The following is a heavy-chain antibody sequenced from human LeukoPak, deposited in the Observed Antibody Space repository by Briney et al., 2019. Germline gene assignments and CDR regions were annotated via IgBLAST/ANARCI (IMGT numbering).Heavy chain of an antibody. CDR3: AKDPLTLYYDSSGRTFDY. V-gene: IGHV3-23*01. D-gene: IGHD3-22*01. CDR2: ISGSGGST. CDR1: GFTFSSYA. Sequence: PGGSLRPSCAASGFTFSSYAMSWVRQAPGKGLEWVSAISGSGGSTYYADSVKGRFTISRDNTKNTLYLQMNSLRAEDTAVYYCAKDPLTLYYDSSGRTFDYWGQGTLVTVSS. J-gene: IGHJ4*02.